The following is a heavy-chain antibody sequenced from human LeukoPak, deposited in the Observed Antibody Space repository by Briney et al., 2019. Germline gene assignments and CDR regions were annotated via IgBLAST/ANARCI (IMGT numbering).Heavy chain of an antibody. Sequence: SETLSLTCAVSGASISSGDYYWSWVRQPPQKGLEWIGYISYSGSTYYNPSLKSRVTISVDTSKNQFSLKVSSVTAADTAVYYCARHPSVTNFLFDYWGQGTLVTVSS. CDR2: ISYSGST. CDR3: ARHPSVTNFLFDY. D-gene: IGHD4-17*01. CDR1: GASISSGDYY. V-gene: IGHV4-30-4*01. J-gene: IGHJ4*02.